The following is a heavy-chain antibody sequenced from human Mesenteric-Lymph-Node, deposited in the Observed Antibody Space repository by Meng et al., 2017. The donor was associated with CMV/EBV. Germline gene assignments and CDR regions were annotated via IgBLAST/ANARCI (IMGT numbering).Heavy chain of an antibody. CDR2: ISSDGSVT. D-gene: IGHD3-3*01. CDR3: ARHPAGSGYSGSNDY. J-gene: IGHJ4*02. CDR1: GFTFSNYW. Sequence: GGSLRLSCAASGFTFSNYWMHWARQAPGKGLVWVSRISSDGSVTTYADSVKGRFTISRDNAKNSLYLQMSSLRAEDTALYYCARHPAGSGYSGSNDYWGQGTLVTVSS. V-gene: IGHV3-74*03.